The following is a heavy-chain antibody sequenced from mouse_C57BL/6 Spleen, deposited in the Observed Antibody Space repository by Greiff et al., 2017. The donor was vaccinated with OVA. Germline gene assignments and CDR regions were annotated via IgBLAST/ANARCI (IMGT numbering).Heavy chain of an antibody. CDR2: IWSDGST. V-gene: IGHV2-6-1*01. D-gene: IGHD2-1*01. J-gene: IGHJ1*03. Sequence: VKVVESGPGLVAPSQRLSITCTVSGFSLTSYGVHWVRQPPGKGLEWLVVIWSDGSTTYNSALKSRLSISKDNSKSQVFLKMNSLQTDDTAMYYCARHGIYYGNYDGYFDVWGTGTTVTVSS. CDR3: ARHGIYYGNYDGYFDV. CDR1: GFSLTSYG.